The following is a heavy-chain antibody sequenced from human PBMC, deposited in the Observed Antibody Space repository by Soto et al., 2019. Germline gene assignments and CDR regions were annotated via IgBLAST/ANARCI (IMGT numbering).Heavy chain of an antibody. D-gene: IGHD5-12*01. CDR2: ISYDGSNK. CDR3: AKGSGRWLQFQYWFDP. Sequence: QVQLVESGGGVVQPGRSLRLSCAASGFTVSSYGMHWVRQAPGKGLELVAVISYDGSNKYYADSVKGRFTISRDNSKHTLYLQMNSLRAEDTAVSYCAKGSGRWLQFQYWFDPWGQGTLVTVSS. J-gene: IGHJ5*02. CDR1: GFTVSSYG. V-gene: IGHV3-30*18.